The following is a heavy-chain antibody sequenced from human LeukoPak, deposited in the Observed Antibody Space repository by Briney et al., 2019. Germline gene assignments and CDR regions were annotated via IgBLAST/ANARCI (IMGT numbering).Heavy chain of an antibody. CDR1: GYTLTELS. V-gene: IGHV1-24*01. J-gene: IGHJ4*02. D-gene: IGHD3-22*01. Sequence: ASVKVSCKVSGYTLTELSMHWVRQAPGKGLEWMGGFDPEDGETIYAQKFQGRVTMTEDTSTDTAYMELSSLRSEDTVVYYCATLIMIVVVITYFDYWGQGTLVTVSS. CDR2: FDPEDGET. CDR3: ATLIMIVVVITYFDY.